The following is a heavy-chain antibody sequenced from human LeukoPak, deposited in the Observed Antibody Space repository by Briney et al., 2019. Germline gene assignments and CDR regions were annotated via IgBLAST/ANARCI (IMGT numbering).Heavy chain of an antibody. CDR2: XXPNSGGT. V-gene: IGHV1-2*02. J-gene: IGHJ5*02. Sequence: IHXVXQAPRQGGXGMGXXXPNSGGTNYAQKFQGRVTMTRDTSISTAYMELSRLRSDDTAVYYCARAIIVVVPAAISWFDPWGQGTLVTVSS. CDR3: ARAIIVVVPAAISWFDP. D-gene: IGHD2-2*01.